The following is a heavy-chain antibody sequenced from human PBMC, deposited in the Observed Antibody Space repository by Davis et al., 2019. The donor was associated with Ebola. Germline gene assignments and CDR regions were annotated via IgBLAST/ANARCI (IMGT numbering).Heavy chain of an antibody. CDR2: VTSSGGGT. J-gene: IGHJ3*02. V-gene: IGHV3-23*01. Sequence: GGSLRLSCAASGFTFGSYAMTWARQAPGKGLEWVSAVTSSGGGTYYADSVKGRFTISRDNSKNTLYLQMNGLRVEDTAIYYCAKDTSNIWFDIWGQGTNVTVSS. D-gene: IGHD1-26*01. CDR1: GFTFGSYA. CDR3: AKDTSNIWFDI.